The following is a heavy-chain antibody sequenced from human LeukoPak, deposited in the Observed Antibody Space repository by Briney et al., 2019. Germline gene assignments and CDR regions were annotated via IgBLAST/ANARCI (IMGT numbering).Heavy chain of an antibody. V-gene: IGHV3-9*01. CDR3: AKDLADILTGDDAFDI. J-gene: IGHJ3*02. CDR1: GFTFSSYW. CDR2: ISWNSGSI. Sequence: PGGSLRLSCAASGFTFSSYWMHWVRQAPGKGLEWVSGISWNSGSIGYADSVKGRFTISRDNAKNSLYLQMNSLRAEDTALYYCAKDLADILTGDDAFDIWGQGTMVTVSS. D-gene: IGHD3-9*01.